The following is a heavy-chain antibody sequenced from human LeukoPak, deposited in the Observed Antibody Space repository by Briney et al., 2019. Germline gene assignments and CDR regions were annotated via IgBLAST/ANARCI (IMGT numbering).Heavy chain of an antibody. CDR3: ARRYCSGGSCYWNWFDP. V-gene: IGHV4-31*03. Sequence: SETLSLTCTVSGGSISSGGYYWSWIRQHPGKGLEWIGYIYYSGSTYYNPSLKSRVTISVDTSKNQFSLKLSSVTAADTAVYYCARRYCSGGSCYWNWFDPWGQGTLVTVSS. D-gene: IGHD2-15*01. J-gene: IGHJ5*02. CDR2: IYYSGST. CDR1: GGSISSGGYY.